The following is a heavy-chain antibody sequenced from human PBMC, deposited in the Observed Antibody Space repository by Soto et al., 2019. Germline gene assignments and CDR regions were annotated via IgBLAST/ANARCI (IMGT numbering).Heavy chain of an antibody. Sequence: QVQLVESEGGVVQPERSLRLSCAASGITFSSYDMHWVRQAPGKGLEWVAVISYDGSNKYYADSVKGRFTISRDNAKNTPYLQMSSLRAEDTAVYYCAKDYWPARGSGSPLDYWGQGTLVTVSS. D-gene: IGHD3-10*01. CDR3: AKDYWPARGSGSPLDY. CDR2: ISYDGSNK. V-gene: IGHV3-30*18. CDR1: GITFSSYD. J-gene: IGHJ4*02.